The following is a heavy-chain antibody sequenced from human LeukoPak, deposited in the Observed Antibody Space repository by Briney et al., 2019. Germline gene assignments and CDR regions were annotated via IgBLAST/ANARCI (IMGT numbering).Heavy chain of an antibody. CDR3: ARGATGTFGY. CDR1: GDSLSSYY. V-gene: IGHV4-4*07. CDR2: IYSSGNA. D-gene: IGHD1-1*01. J-gene: IGHJ4*02. Sequence: SETLSLTCTVSGDSLSSYYWSWIRRPAGKGLEWIGRIYSSGNANYNPSLKSRVTISVDTSKNQFSLKLSSVTAADTAVYYCARGATGTFGYWGQGTLVTVSS.